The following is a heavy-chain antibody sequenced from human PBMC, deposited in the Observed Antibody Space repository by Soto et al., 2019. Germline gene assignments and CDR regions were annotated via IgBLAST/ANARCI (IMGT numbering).Heavy chain of an antibody. CDR1: GGSISSGGYS. D-gene: IGHD6-13*01. J-gene: IGHJ4*02. Sequence: QLQLQESGSGLVKPSQTLSLTCAVSGGSISSGGYSWSWIRQPPGKGLEWIGYIYHTGITYYNPSLKTRVTISVDRSKNQFSLKLSSVTAADTAVYYCASSHAAAHITAAVHWGQGTLVTVSS. CDR2: IYHTGIT. V-gene: IGHV4-30-2*01. CDR3: ASSHAAAHITAAVH.